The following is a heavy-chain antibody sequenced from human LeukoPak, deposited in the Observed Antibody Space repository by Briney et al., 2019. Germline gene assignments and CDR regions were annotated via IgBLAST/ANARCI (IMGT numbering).Heavy chain of an antibody. V-gene: IGHV4-59*01. J-gene: IGHJ5*02. D-gene: IGHD2-21*02. CDR3: ARVRWGDFDP. Sequence: PSETLSLTCNVSGDSIISSYWAWIRQPPGKGLEWIGYVYYSGLNNFNPFLKSRVTGSVDTSKSQVSLTLNSVTAADTAIYYCARVRWGDFDPWGQGILVTVSS. CDR2: VYYSGLN. CDR1: GDSIISSY.